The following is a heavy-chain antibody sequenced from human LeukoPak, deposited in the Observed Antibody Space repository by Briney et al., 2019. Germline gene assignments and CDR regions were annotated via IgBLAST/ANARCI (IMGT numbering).Heavy chain of an antibody. CDR3: ARHAGGIAASGTRPFDY. Sequence: SETLSLTCTVSGDSISISGYYWGWIRQPPGKGLEWIGSINYSGSTYYNPSRKSRVTTSVDTSKNQFSLKLTSVTAADTAVYYCARHAGGIAASGTRPFDYWGQGTLVTVSS. CDR1: GDSISISGYY. J-gene: IGHJ4*02. D-gene: IGHD6-13*01. CDR2: INYSGST. V-gene: IGHV4-39*01.